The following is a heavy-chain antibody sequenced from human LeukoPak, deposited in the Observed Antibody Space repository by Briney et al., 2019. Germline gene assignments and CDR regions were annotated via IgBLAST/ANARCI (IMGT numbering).Heavy chain of an antibody. CDR3: ARRVSGSGYGMDV. V-gene: IGHV4-59*08. J-gene: IGHJ6*02. CDR1: GGSISSYY. Sequence: PSETLSITCTVSGGSISSYYWSWIRQPPGKGLEWIGYIYHSGNTNYNPSLKSRVSISVDTSKNQFSLKLTSVTAADTAVYYCARRVSGSGYGMDVWGQGTTVTVSS. D-gene: IGHD3-10*01. CDR2: IYHSGNT.